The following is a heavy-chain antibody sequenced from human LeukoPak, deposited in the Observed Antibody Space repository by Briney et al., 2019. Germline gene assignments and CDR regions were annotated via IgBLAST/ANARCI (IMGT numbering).Heavy chain of an antibody. V-gene: IGHV4-31*03. J-gene: IGHJ5*02. D-gene: IGHD6-13*01. CDR3: ARVEAYSSSWWRPFDP. Sequence: SETLSLTCTVSGGSISSGGYYWSWIRQHPGKGLEWIGYIYYSGSTYYNPSLKSRVTISVDTSKNQFSLKLSSVTAADTAVYYCARVEAYSSSWWRPFDPWGQGTLVTVSS. CDR1: GGSISSGGYY. CDR2: IYYSGST.